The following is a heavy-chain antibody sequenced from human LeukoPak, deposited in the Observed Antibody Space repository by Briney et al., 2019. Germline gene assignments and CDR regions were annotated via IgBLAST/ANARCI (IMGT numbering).Heavy chain of an antibody. J-gene: IGHJ4*02. Sequence: GGSPRLSCAASGFTFDDYAMYWVRQAPGKGLEWVSGISWNSGSIGYADSVKGRFTISRDNAKDSLYLQMNSLRVEDTALYYCAKANHYGDYLDYWGQGTLVTVSS. D-gene: IGHD4-17*01. CDR1: GFTFDDYA. CDR2: ISWNSGSI. V-gene: IGHV3-9*01. CDR3: AKANHYGDYLDY.